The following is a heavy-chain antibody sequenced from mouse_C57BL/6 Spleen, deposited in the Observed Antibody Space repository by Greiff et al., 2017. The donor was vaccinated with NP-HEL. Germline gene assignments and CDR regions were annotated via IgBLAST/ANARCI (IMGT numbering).Heavy chain of an antibody. D-gene: IGHD2-4*01. CDR1: GYTFTDYE. CDR2: IDPETGGT. CDR3: TRDYVWYFDV. Sequence: VQLQQSGAELVRPGASVTLSCKASGYTFTDYEMHWVKQTPVHGLEWIGAIDPETGGTAYNQKFKGKAILTADKSSSTAYMELRSLTSEDSAVYDCTRDYVWYFDVWGTGTTVAVSA. V-gene: IGHV1-15*01. J-gene: IGHJ1*03.